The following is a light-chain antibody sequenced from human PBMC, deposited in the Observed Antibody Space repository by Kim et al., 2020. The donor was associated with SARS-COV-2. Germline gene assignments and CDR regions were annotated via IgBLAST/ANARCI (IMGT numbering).Light chain of an antibody. CDR1: GSNIGYYKL. Sequence: GQSGTISCTGTGSNIGYYKLVSWYQQHPGKVPKLVMFDVSKRPSGVPDRFSGSNSGNTASLTISGLQGDDEADYYCCAYAGSYTYVFGTGTKVTVL. CDR2: DVS. J-gene: IGLJ1*01. CDR3: CAYAGSYTYV. V-gene: IGLV2-11*01.